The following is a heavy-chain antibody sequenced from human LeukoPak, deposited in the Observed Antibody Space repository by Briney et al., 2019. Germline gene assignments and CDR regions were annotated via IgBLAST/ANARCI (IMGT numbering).Heavy chain of an antibody. D-gene: IGHD2-2*01. CDR2: IRYDGSNK. J-gene: IGHJ5*02. Sequence: GGSLRLSCAASGFTFNNYAMHWVRQAPGKGLEWVAFIRYDGSNKYYADSVKGRFTISRDNSKNTLYLQMNSLRAEDTAVYYCAKEGSYCSDTSCYRGNWFDPWGQGTLVTVSS. CDR3: AKEGSYCSDTSCYRGNWFDP. V-gene: IGHV3-30*02. CDR1: GFTFNNYA.